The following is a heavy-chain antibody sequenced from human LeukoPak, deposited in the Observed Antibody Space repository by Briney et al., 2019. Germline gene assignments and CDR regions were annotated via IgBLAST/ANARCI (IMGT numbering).Heavy chain of an antibody. J-gene: IGHJ4*02. CDR2: INPSGGST. D-gene: IGHD3-10*01. CDR3: ARAPRGVIPISSYYFDY. CDR1: GYTFTSYY. Sequence: ASVKVSCKASGYTFTSYYMHWVRQAPGQGLEWMGIINPSGGSTSYAQKFQGRVTMTRDTSTSTVYMELSSLRSEDTAVYYCARAPRGVIPISSYYFDYWGQGTLVTVSS. V-gene: IGHV1-46*01.